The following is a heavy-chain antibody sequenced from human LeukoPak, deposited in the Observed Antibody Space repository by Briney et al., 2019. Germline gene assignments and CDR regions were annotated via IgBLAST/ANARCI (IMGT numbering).Heavy chain of an antibody. CDR3: ARGGRGYSGHGTY. CDR1: GYTFTGYY. Sequence: GASVKVSCKASGYTFTGYYMHWVRQAPGQGLEWMGRINPNSGGTNYAQKFQGWVTMTRDTSISTAYMELSRLRSDDTAVYYCARGGRGYSGHGTYWGQGTLVTVSS. V-gene: IGHV1-2*04. D-gene: IGHD5-12*01. J-gene: IGHJ4*02. CDR2: INPNSGGT.